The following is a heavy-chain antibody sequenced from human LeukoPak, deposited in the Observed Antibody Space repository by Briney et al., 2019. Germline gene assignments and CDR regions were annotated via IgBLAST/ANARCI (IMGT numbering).Heavy chain of an antibody. D-gene: IGHD6-19*01. CDR2: IYHSGST. CDR3: ARDKPRYSSGWYYFDY. CDR1: GGSISSSNW. J-gene: IGHJ4*02. Sequence: PSETLSLTCAVSGGSISSSNWWSWIRQPPGKGLEWIGEIYHSGSTNYNPSLKSRVTISVDKSKNQFSLKLSSVTAADTAVYYCARDKPRYSSGWYYFDYWGQGTLVTVSS. V-gene: IGHV4-4*02.